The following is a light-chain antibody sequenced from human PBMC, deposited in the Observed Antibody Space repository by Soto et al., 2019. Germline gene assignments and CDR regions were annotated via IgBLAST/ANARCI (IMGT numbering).Light chain of an antibody. V-gene: IGLV2-14*03. CDR3: TSFTSGSTPYV. CDR1: RNDVGGFNY. CDR2: DVT. J-gene: IGLJ1*01. Sequence: QSALTQPASVSGSPGQSITISCTGTRNDVGGFNYVSWYQQLPGKAPKLVIYDVTHRTSGVSDRFSGSRSGNTASLTISGLQAEDEADYYCTSFTSGSTPYVLGTGTKLTVL.